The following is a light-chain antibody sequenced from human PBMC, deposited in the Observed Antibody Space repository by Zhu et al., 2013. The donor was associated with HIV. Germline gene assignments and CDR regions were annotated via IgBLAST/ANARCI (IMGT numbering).Light chain of an antibody. CDR1: SSNIGSNT. Sequence: QSVLTQPPSVSGTPGQRVSISCSGSSSNIGSNTVNWYQQFPGTAPKLLIYTNNQRHSGVPDRFSGSKSGTSASLAISGLRSGDEADYYCASWDGSLSGWVFGGGTKLSV. CDR3: ASWDGSLSGWV. V-gene: IGLV1-44*01. CDR2: TNN. J-gene: IGLJ3*02.